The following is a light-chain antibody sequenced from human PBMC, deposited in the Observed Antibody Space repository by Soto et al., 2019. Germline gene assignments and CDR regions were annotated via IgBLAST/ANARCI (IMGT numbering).Light chain of an antibody. Sequence: DIVMTQSPDSLAVSLGERATINCTSSQSVLSTSNNKNYLSWHQQKPGQPPRLLIYWASTRESGVPDRFSGSGSGTDFTLTISSLQAEDVAIYYCQQHFTAPLTFGGGTKVEIK. J-gene: IGKJ4*01. V-gene: IGKV4-1*01. CDR2: WAS. CDR1: QSVLSTSNNKNY. CDR3: QQHFTAPLT.